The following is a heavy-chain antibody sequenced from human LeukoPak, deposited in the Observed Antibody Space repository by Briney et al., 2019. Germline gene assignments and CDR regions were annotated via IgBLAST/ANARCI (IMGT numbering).Heavy chain of an antibody. D-gene: IGHD3-22*01. CDR1: GGSFSGYY. Sequence: SETLSLTCAVYGGSFSGYYWGSIRQPPEKGLEWIGYIYYSGSTTYNPSLKSRVTISVDTSKNQFSLKLSSVTAADTAVYYCARETSSGSGYYFDYWGQGTLVTVSS. CDR3: ARETSSGSGYYFDY. CDR2: IYYSGST. V-gene: IGHV4-59*01. J-gene: IGHJ4*02.